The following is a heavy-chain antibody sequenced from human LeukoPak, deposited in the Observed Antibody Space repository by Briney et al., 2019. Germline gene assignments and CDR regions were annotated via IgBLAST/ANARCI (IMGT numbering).Heavy chain of an antibody. CDR3: ARGAGYSSSWYPKEFDY. D-gene: IGHD6-13*01. CDR1: GYTFTAYY. J-gene: IGHJ4*02. V-gene: IGHV1-2*02. CDR2: INPNSGGT. Sequence: ASVKVSCKASGYTFTAYYMFWVRQAPGQGLEWMGWINPNSGGTNSAQKFQGRVTMTSDTTMRTVHMELSRLRSDGTAVYYCARGAGYSSSWYPKEFDYWGQGTLVTVSS.